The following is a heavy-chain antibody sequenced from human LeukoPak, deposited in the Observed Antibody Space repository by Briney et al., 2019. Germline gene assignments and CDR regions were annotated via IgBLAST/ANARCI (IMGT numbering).Heavy chain of an antibody. V-gene: IGHV3-23*01. CDR3: ARSGSYSYYYYYYMDV. Sequence: GGSLRLSCAASGFTFSSYAMSWVRQAPGKGLEWVSAISGSGGSTYYADSVKGRFTISRDNSKNTLYLQMNSLRAEDTAVYYCARSGSYSYYYYYYMDVWGKGTTVTVSS. CDR2: ISGSGGST. CDR1: GFTFSSYA. D-gene: IGHD1-26*01. J-gene: IGHJ6*03.